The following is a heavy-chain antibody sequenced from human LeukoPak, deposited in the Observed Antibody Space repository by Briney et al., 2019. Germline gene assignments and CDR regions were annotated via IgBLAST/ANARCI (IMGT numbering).Heavy chain of an antibody. CDR2: ISVSGTTI. V-gene: IGHV3-48*03. J-gene: IGHJ6*03. CDR3: ARQYGDPYYYYYMDV. CDR1: GFTFSDYE. Sequence: PGGSLRLSCAASGFTFSDYEMNWVRQAPGKGLEWLSHISVSGTTIHYADSVKGRFTISRDNAKNSLYLQMNSLRAEDTAVYYCARQYGDPYYYYYMDVWGKGTTVTISS. D-gene: IGHD4-17*01.